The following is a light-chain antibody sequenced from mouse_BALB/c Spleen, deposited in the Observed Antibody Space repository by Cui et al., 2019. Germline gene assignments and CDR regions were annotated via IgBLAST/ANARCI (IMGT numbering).Light chain of an antibody. J-gene: IGKJ2*01. CDR3: MQHLEYPYT. V-gene: IGKV2-137*01. CDR1: KSLLHSNGHTY. Sequence: DIVMTQAARSVPVTPGESVSISCRSSKSLLHSNGHTYLYWFLQRPGQSPQLMIYRMSTLASGVPDRFSGSGSGTAFTLRISRVEAEDVGVYYCMQHLEYPYTFGGGTKLEIK. CDR2: RMS.